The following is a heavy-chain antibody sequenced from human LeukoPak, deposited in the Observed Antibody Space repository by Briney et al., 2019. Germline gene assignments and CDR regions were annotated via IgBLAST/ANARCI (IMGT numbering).Heavy chain of an antibody. CDR1: GFSLSTSGVG. J-gene: IGHJ4*02. CDR3: ARTSQLSSGWYGYFDS. D-gene: IGHD6-19*01. CDR2: IYWNDDK. Sequence: SGPTLVNPTQTLTLTCTFSGFSLSTSGVGVGWIRQPPGKALEWLSLIYWNDDKRYSPSLKSRLTISKDTSKKQVVLTMTNMDPVDTATYYCARTSQLSSGWYGYFDSWGQGTLVTVSS. V-gene: IGHV2-5*01.